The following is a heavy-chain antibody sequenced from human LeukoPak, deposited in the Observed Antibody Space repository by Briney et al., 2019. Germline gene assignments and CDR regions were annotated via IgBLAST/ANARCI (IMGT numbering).Heavy chain of an antibody. D-gene: IGHD3-22*01. CDR3: AISPGRTMIVVRDSYFGY. Sequence: PGGSLRLSCAASGFTFSSYAMSWVRQAPGKGLEWVSAISGSGGSTYYADSVKGRFTISRDNSKNTLYLQMNSLRAEDTAVYYCAISPGRTMIVVRDSYFGYWGQGTLVTVSS. V-gene: IGHV3-23*01. CDR1: GFTFSSYA. CDR2: ISGSGGST. J-gene: IGHJ4*02.